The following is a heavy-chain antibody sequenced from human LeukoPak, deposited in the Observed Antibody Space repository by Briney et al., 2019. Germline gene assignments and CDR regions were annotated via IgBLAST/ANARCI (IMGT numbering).Heavy chain of an antibody. V-gene: IGHV3-74*01. CDR3: ASGGELRYFDWLLSPQSYYFDY. J-gene: IGHJ4*02. Sequence: GGSLRLSCAASGFTFSSYWMHWVRQAPGKGLVWVSRINSDGSSTSYADSVKGRFTISRDNAKNTLYLQMNSLRAEDTAVYYCASGGELRYFDWLLSPQSYYFDYWGQGTLVTVSS. CDR2: INSDGSST. CDR1: GFTFSSYW. D-gene: IGHD3-9*01.